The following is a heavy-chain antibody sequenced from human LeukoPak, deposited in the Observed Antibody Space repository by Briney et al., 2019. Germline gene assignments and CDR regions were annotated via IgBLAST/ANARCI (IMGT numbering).Heavy chain of an antibody. V-gene: IGHV3-23*01. CDR2: ISGSGGST. Sequence: GGSLILSCAASGFTFSSYAMIWVRQAPGEGLWFLSAISGSGGSTYYADSVKGRLTISRDNSKKTLYLQMNSLRAEDTAVYYCAKVYGGNSYAFDIWGQGTMVTVSS. D-gene: IGHD4-23*01. CDR1: GFTFSSYA. J-gene: IGHJ3*02. CDR3: AKVYGGNSYAFDI.